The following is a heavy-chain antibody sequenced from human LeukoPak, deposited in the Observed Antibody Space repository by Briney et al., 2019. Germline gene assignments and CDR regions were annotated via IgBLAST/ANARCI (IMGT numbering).Heavy chain of an antibody. Sequence: PSETLSLTCAVHGGSFSNYYWSWICQPPGKGLEWIGEINDSGTINYNPSLMRRVTISVDKSKNQFSLKLSSVTAADTAVYYCARRWNYGRNYYIDVWGKGATVSVSS. CDR2: INDSGTI. J-gene: IGHJ6*03. D-gene: IGHD1-7*01. V-gene: IGHV4-34*01. CDR1: GGSFSNYY. CDR3: ARRWNYGRNYYIDV.